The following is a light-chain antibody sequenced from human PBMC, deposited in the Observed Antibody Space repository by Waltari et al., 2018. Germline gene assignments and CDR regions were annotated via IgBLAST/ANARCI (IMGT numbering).Light chain of an antibody. CDR2: STS. J-gene: IGKJ2*01. Sequence: TCRASQTIYIYLNCYQLKPGRAPKLLIYSTSSLQSGVPSRFSGSGSGTDFTLTISSLQPEDVASYCCQQSYSTPETFGQGTKLEIK. CDR3: QQSYSTPET. CDR1: QTIYIY. V-gene: IGKV1-39*01.